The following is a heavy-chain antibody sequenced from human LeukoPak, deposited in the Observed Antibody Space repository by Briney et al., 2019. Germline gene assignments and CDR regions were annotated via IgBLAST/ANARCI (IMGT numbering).Heavy chain of an antibody. Sequence: GGSLRLSCATSGFSFSSYGMHWVRQAPGKGLEWVAVIWNDGRDKFYADSVKGRFTISRDNSKNTLDLQMNSLRAEDTAVYFCARGRVVVAAPIDYWGQGTLATVSS. J-gene: IGHJ4*02. D-gene: IGHD2-15*01. CDR2: IWNDGRDK. V-gene: IGHV3-33*01. CDR3: ARGRVVVAAPIDY. CDR1: GFSFSSYG.